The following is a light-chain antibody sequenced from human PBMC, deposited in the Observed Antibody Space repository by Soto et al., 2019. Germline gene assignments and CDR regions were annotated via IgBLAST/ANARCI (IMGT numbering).Light chain of an antibody. J-gene: IGKJ3*01. Sequence: QLTQSPSSLSASVGDRVTITCRASQDISRYLAWYPQRAGKAPKLLIYGASTLQSGVPSRFSGSGSGTEFTLTVSSLQPEDFATYHCQQLQRTPFTFGPGTTVDV. CDR2: GAS. CDR1: QDISRY. V-gene: IGKV1-9*01. CDR3: QQLQRTPFT.